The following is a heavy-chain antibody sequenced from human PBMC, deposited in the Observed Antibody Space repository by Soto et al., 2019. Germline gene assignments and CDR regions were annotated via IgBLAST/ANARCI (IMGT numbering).Heavy chain of an antibody. CDR3: ARGIESDY. CDR2: IYSSGNT. J-gene: IGHJ4*02. CDR1: GGSISTYY. V-gene: IGHV4-59*01. D-gene: IGHD2-21*01. Sequence: PSETLSLTCTVSGGSISTYYWSWIRQPPGKGLEWIGYIYSSGNTNSNPSLKSRVTILVDTSKNQFSLKLSSVTAADTAVYYCARGIESDYWGQGTLVTVSS.